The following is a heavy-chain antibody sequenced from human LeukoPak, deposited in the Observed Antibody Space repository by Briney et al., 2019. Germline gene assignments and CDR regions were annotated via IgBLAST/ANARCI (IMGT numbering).Heavy chain of an antibody. Sequence: SGPGLVKPSQTLTLTSAISGDSVSSNSAAWNWIRQSPSRGLEWLGRTFYRSKWQSDYSVSVRSRISINPDTSKNQVSLQFNSVAPEDTAVYYCVRQYGGGGSYYYGLDVWGQGTTVTVSS. CDR3: VRQYGGGGSYYYGLDV. D-gene: IGHD4/OR15-4a*01. CDR1: GDSVSSNSAA. CDR2: TFYRSKWQS. V-gene: IGHV6-1*01. J-gene: IGHJ6*02.